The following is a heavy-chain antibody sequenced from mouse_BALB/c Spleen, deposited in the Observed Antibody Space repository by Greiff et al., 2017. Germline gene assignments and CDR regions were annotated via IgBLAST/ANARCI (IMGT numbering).Heavy chain of an antibody. CDR2: IYPGSGST. CDR1: GYNFTSYW. Sequence: QVQLQQPGAELVKPGTSVKLSCKASGYNFTSYWINWVKLRPGQGLEWIGDIYPGSGSTNYNEKFKSKATLTVDTSSSTAYMQLSSLASEDSALYYCARSGKYGNYGAYWGQGTLVTVSA. CDR3: ARSGKYGNYGAY. J-gene: IGHJ3*01. V-gene: IGHV1-55*01. D-gene: IGHD2-10*02.